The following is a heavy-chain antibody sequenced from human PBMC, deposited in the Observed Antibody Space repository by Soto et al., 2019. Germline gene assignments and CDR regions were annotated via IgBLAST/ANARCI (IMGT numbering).Heavy chain of an antibody. D-gene: IGHD2-15*01. V-gene: IGHV3-30-3*01. J-gene: IGHJ6*02. CDR2: ISYDGNNK. CDR1: GFTFSSYA. Sequence: QVQLVESGGGVVQPGRSLRLSCAASGFTFSSYAMYWVRQAPGKGLEWVAVISYDGNNKYYADSVKGRFTISRDNAKNTRYLQMNSLRAEDTAGYYCARAECDGGSCYTLVGLRYGMDVWGQGTTVTVSS. CDR3: ARAECDGGSCYTLVGLRYGMDV.